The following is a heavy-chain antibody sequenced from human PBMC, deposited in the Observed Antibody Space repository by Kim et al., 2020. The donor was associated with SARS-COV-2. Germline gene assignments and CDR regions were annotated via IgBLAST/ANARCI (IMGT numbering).Heavy chain of an antibody. CDR1: GGSISSSSYY. Sequence: SETLSLTCTVSGGSISSSSYYWGWIRQPPGKGLEWIGSIYYSGSTYYNPSLKSRVTISVDTSKNQFSLKLSSVTAADTAVYYCASGGVVVVPAAIRIRVLDGMDVWGQGTTVTVSS. CDR2: IYYSGST. J-gene: IGHJ6*02. CDR3: ASGGVVVVPAAIRIRVLDGMDV. V-gene: IGHV4-39*01. D-gene: IGHD2-2*02.